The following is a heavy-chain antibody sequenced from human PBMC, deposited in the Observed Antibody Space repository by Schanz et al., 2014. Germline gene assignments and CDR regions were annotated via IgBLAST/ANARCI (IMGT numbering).Heavy chain of an antibody. D-gene: IGHD6-13*01. CDR3: AGATYSSSWYGGSEYFQH. J-gene: IGHJ1*01. CDR2: ISDYNADT. V-gene: IGHV1-18*01. Sequence: QVRLVQSGAELKMPGATVKVSCETSGYTFTNYGVSWVRQAPGQGLEWVAWISDYNADTKYAQKVQGRVTMTTDTSTSTAYMELRSLRSDDTAVYYCAGATYSSSWYGGSEYFQHWGQGTLVTVSS. CDR1: GYTFTNYG.